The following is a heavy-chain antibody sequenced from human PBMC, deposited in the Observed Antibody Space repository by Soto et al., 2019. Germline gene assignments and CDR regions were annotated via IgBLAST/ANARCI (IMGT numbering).Heavy chain of an antibody. Sequence: KTGGTLRRPWAPGGSTFYRNSMNWVRPAPGKGLEWVSSISSTTNYIYYGESMKGRFTISRDNAKNSLFLELNSLRAENTAVYYCARESEDFTSYFDDWGQGTLVTVSS. CDR1: GSTFYRNS. CDR2: ISSTTNYI. V-gene: IGHV3-21*06. CDR3: ARESEDFTSYFDD. J-gene: IGHJ4*02.